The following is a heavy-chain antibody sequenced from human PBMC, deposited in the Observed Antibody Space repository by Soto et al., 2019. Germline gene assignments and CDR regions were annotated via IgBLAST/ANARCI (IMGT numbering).Heavy chain of an antibody. CDR1: GFSLSTSGVG. D-gene: IGHD2-15*01. CDR2: IYWDDDK. CDR3: EHRRRYCSGGSCHNPFDY. V-gene: IGHV2-5*02. Sequence: QITLKESGPTLVKPTQTLTLTCTFSGFSLSTSGVGVGWIRQPPGKALEWLALIYWDDDKRYSPSLKSRLTITKDTSKNQVVLTTTNMDPVDTATYYCEHRRRYCSGGSCHNPFDYWGQGTLVTVSS. J-gene: IGHJ4*02.